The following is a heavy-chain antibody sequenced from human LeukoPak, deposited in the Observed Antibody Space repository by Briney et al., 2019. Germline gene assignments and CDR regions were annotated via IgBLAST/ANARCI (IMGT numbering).Heavy chain of an antibody. J-gene: IGHJ3*02. CDR3: ARVLDLSKRGLDAFDI. V-gene: IGHV4-59*01. Sequence: PSETLSLTCTVSGGSISSYFWSWIRQPPGKGLEWIGYVYYSGSTNYNPSLKSRVTISVDTSKKQFSLKLSSATAADTAVYYWARVLDLSKRGLDAFDIWGQGTMVTVSS. CDR1: GGSISSYF. CDR2: VYYSGST. D-gene: IGHD3-16*01.